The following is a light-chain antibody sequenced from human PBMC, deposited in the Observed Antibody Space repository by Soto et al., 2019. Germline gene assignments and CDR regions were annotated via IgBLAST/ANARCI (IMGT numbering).Light chain of an antibody. CDR1: QSISKY. V-gene: IGKV1-39*01. J-gene: IGKJ2*01. Sequence: IQMTQSPSSLSPSVGDRVTITCRASQSISKYLNWYQQKPGKAPTLLIFTAASLQSGVPSRFSGSGSGTDFHLTISSLQPEDFATYECKQSHSTPYTFGQGTRLEIK. CDR3: KQSHSTPYT. CDR2: TAA.